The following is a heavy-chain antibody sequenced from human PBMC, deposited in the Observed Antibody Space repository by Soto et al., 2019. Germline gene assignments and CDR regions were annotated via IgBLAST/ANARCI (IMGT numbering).Heavy chain of an antibody. Sequence: EVQLVESGGGLVQPGGSLRLSCTASGFAFSTHWMHWVRQAPGKGLVWVSRISSDGDVISYADSVKGRFTISRDNAKNTLYLQMNSLRVGDTALYYCARDPDHYSYYGLDVWGQGTTVNVS. V-gene: IGHV3-74*03. CDR3: ARDPDHYSYYGLDV. J-gene: IGHJ6*02. CDR1: GFAFSTHW. CDR2: ISSDGDVI.